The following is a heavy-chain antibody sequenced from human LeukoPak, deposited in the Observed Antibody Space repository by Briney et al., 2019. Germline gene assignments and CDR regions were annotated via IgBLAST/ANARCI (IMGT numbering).Heavy chain of an antibody. V-gene: IGHV3-7*03. J-gene: IGHJ3*02. CDR2: IRQDGSEK. D-gene: IGHD2-21*02. CDR3: ARDCGGDCYRTDAFDI. CDR1: GFTFSSYW. Sequence: GGSLRLSCAASGFTFSSYWMSWVRQAPGKGLEWVANIRQDGSEKYYVDSVKGRFTISRDNAKNSLYLQMNSLRAEDTAVYYCARDCGGDCYRTDAFDIWGQGTMVTVSS.